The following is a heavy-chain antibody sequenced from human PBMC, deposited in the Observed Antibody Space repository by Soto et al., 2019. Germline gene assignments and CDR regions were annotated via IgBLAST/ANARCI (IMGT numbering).Heavy chain of an antibody. CDR3: VRNFGGLAAAGTSPLDY. CDR2: ISGFSGNT. V-gene: IGHV1-18*04. J-gene: IGHJ4*02. D-gene: IGHD6-25*01. CDR1: GYTFGSYG. Sequence: QVQLVQSGGEVKKPGASVKVSCKTSGYTFGSYGVTWVRQAPGEGLECLGWISGFSGNTKYSQKVQDRVTMTLDSSTTTAFMELWSLRSDDTAVYYCVRNFGGLAAAGTSPLDYWGQGTLVAVS.